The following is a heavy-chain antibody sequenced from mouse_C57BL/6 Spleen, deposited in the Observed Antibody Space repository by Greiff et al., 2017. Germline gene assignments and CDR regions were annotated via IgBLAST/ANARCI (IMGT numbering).Heavy chain of an antibody. Sequence: EVKVEESGGGLVKPGGSLKLSCAASGFTFSSYTMSWVRQTPEKRLEWVATISGGGGNTYYPDSVKGRFTISRDNAKNTLYLQMSSLRSEDTALYYCARRTVVATGGAMDYWGQGTSVTVSS. CDR2: ISGGGGNT. CDR3: ARRTVVATGGAMDY. J-gene: IGHJ4*01. V-gene: IGHV5-9*01. CDR1: GFTFSSYT. D-gene: IGHD1-1*01.